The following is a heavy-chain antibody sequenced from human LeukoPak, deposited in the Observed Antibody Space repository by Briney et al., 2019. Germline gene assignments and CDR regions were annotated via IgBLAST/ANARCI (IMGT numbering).Heavy chain of an antibody. CDR3: ERDRY. V-gene: IGHV3-74*01. CDR2: INSDGSST. Sequence: GGSLRLSCAASGFTFISYWMHCVRQPPGKGRVWVSRINSDGSSTSYADSVKGRFTISRDNAKKTLYLEMNSLRAADTAVYYCERDRYWGQGTVVTVSS. CDR1: GFTFISYW. J-gene: IGHJ4*02.